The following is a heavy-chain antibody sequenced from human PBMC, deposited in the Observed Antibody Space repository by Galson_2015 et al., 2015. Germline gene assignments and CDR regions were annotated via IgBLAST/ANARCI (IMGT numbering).Heavy chain of an antibody. V-gene: IGHV1-69*01. J-gene: IGHJ6*03. D-gene: IGHD1-26*01. Sequence: SCKASGGTFSSYALSCLRQAPGQGLEWMGGIIPIFGTANYAQKFQGRVTITADESTSTAYMELSSLRSEDTAVYYCARRGELLAGDYYMDVWGKGTTVTVSS. CDR1: GGTFSSYA. CDR2: IIPIFGTA. CDR3: ARRGELLAGDYYMDV.